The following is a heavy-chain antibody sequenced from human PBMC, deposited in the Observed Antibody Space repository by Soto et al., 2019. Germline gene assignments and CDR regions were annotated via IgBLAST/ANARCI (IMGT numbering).Heavy chain of an antibody. CDR3: ARDPRDYCSSTSCYGDFDY. J-gene: IGHJ4*02. D-gene: IGHD2-2*01. CDR2: IWYDGSNK. Sequence: GGFLRLSCAASGFTFSSYGMHWVRQAPGKGLEWVAVIWYDGSNKYYADSVKGRFTISRDNSKNTLYLQMNSLRAEDTAVYYCARDPRDYCSSTSCYGDFDYWGQGTLVTVSS. CDR1: GFTFSSYG. V-gene: IGHV3-33*01.